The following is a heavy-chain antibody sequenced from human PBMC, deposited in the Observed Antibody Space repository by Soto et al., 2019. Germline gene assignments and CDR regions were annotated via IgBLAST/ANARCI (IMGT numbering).Heavy chain of an antibody. CDR1: GGTFSNYA. CDR2: IIPIFGTG. V-gene: IGHV1-69*13. Sequence: SSVKVSCMASGGTFSNYAISWVRQAPGQGLEWMGGIIPIFGTGNYAHKFQGRVTITADESTSTAYMELSSLRSEDTAVYYCANGDELRGGPYGMDVWGQGTTVTVSS. D-gene: IGHD1-7*01. CDR3: ANGDELRGGPYGMDV. J-gene: IGHJ6*02.